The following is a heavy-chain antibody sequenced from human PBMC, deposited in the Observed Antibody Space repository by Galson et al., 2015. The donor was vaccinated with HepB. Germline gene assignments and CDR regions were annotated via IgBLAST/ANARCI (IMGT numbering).Heavy chain of an antibody. CDR1: GYTFTSHG. V-gene: IGHV1-18*01. D-gene: IGHD2-15*01. Sequence: SVKVSCKASGYTFTSHGISWVRQAPGQRLEWMGWISPLDDNTNYAQKFQGRVTMTTDTSTSTAYMELRSLRSDDTAVYYCARGALGYYNYWGQGILVTVSS. CDR3: ARGALGYYNY. J-gene: IGHJ4*02. CDR2: ISPLDDNT.